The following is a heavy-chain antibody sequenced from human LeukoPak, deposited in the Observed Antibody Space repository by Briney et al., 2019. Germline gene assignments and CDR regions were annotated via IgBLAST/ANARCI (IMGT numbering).Heavy chain of an antibody. CDR1: GASISSTSYY. CDR2: IYYSGST. CDR3: AREVLGRFRAAASPVDY. Sequence: SDTLSLTCTVSGASISSTSYYWGWIRQPPGKGLEWIGSIYYSGSTYYNPSLKSRVTISVDTSKNQFSLKLSSVTAADTAVYYCAREVLGRFRAAASPVDYWGQGTLVTVSS. J-gene: IGHJ4*02. D-gene: IGHD6-13*01. V-gene: IGHV4-39*07.